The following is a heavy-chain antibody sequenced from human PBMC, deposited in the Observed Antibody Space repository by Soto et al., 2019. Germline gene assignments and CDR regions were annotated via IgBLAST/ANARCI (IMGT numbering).Heavy chain of an antibody. CDR1: GYTFTSYA. D-gene: IGHD6-25*01. J-gene: IGHJ4*02. V-gene: IGHV1-3*01. CDR3: ARTKHSSGVYRDY. Sequence: QVQLVQSGAEVKKPGASVKVSCKASGYTFTSYAMHWVRQAPGQRLEWMGWINAGNGNTKYSQKFQGRVTITRDTSACTAYMELSSLRSEDTAVYYCARTKHSSGVYRDYWGQGTLVTVSS. CDR2: INAGNGNT.